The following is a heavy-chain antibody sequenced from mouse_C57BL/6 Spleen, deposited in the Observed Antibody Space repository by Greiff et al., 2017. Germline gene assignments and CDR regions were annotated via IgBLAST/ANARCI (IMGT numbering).Heavy chain of an antibody. CDR1: GYTFTSYW. V-gene: IGHV1-69*01. Sequence: VQLQQPGAELVMPGASVTLSCKASGYTFTSYWMHWVKQRPGQGLEWIGEIDPSDSYTNYNQKFKGKSTLTVDKSSSTAYMQLSSLTSEDAAVDYCARGGGYARAMDYWGQGTSVTVSS. D-gene: IGHD2-2*01. J-gene: IGHJ4*01. CDR3: ARGGGYARAMDY. CDR2: IDPSDSYT.